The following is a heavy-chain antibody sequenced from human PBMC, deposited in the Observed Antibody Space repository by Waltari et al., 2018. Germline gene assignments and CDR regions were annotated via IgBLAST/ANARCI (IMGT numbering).Heavy chain of an antibody. CDR1: GFQFEDYA. CDR3: AKDARGGTSVHDGYYFDS. CDR2: ISWSSGMI. Sequence: EVQLVESGGGLVQPGRSLRLSCAASGFQFEDYAMHWVRQSQGKGMGWVSGISWSSGMIAYADSVKGRFTISRDNTKNSLYLEMNSLKTDDTAFYFCAKDARGGTSVHDGYYFDSWGQGIRVTVSS. D-gene: IGHD2-2*01. J-gene: IGHJ4*02. V-gene: IGHV3-9*01.